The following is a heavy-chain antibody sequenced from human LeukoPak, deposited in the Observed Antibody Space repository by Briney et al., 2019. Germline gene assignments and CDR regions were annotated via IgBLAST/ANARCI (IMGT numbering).Heavy chain of an antibody. J-gene: IGHJ5*02. CDR2: IKQDGSEK. CDR1: GFTFSTYW. V-gene: IGHV3-7*03. Sequence: GGSLRLSCAASGFTFSTYWMSWVRQAPGKGLEWVANIKQDGSEKYYVDSVKGRFTISRDNAKNSLYLQLNSLRAEDTAVYYCARDREVYYYDSSGYSWFDPWGQGTLVTVSS. D-gene: IGHD3-22*01. CDR3: ARDREVYYYDSSGYSWFDP.